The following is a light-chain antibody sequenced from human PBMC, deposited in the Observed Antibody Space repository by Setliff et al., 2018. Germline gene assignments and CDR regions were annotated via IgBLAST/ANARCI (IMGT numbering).Light chain of an antibody. V-gene: IGLV2-14*03. Sequence: QSVLTQPASVSGSPGQSITISCTGTSSGVGGYNYVSWYQQHPGKAPKLMIYDVSNRPSGVSNRFSGSKSGNTASLTISGLQAEDEADYYCSSYTSSGTLVFGTGTKVTVL. CDR2: DVS. J-gene: IGLJ1*01. CDR3: SSYTSSGTLV. CDR1: SSGVGGYNY.